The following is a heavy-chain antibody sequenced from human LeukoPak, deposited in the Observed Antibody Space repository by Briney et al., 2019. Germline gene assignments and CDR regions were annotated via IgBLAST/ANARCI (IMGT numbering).Heavy chain of an antibody. V-gene: IGHV3-30*04. CDR3: ARDPTAGSGWFGRGYFDY. D-gene: IGHD6-19*01. Sequence: GGSLRLSCAASGFTFSSYATHWVRQAPGKGLEWVAVISYDGSNKYYADSVKGRFTISRDNSKNTLYLQMNSLRAEDTAVYYCARDPTAGSGWFGRGYFDYWGQGTLVTVSS. J-gene: IGHJ4*02. CDR1: GFTFSSYA. CDR2: ISYDGSNK.